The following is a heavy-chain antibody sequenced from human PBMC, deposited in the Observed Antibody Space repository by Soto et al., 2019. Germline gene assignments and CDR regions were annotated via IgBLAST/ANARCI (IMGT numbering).Heavy chain of an antibody. CDR2: IYYSGRT. CDR1: GYSISSSNW. Sequence: QVQLQESGPGLVKPSDTLSLTCAVSGYSISSSNWWGWIRQPPGKGLEWIGYIYYSGRTYYNPSLKSRVTMSVDTSKNQFSLKLSSVTAVDTAVYYCARILGPSVLDAFDIWGQGTMVTVSS. D-gene: IGHD3-3*01. V-gene: IGHV4-28*01. CDR3: ARILGPSVLDAFDI. J-gene: IGHJ3*02.